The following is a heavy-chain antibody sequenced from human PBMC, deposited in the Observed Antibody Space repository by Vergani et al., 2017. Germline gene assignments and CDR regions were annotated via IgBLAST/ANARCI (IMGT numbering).Heavy chain of an antibody. CDR3: ITGTTEPY. CDR1: GFTFSSHW. V-gene: IGHV3-74*03. D-gene: IGHD4-17*01. CDR2: ISGDGDMT. Sequence: EVQLVESGGDLVRPGGSLRLSCAASGFTFSSHWMHWVRQPPGKGLVWVLRISGDGDMTKYADSVQGRFTISRDNTKNTLFLQMNSLRADDTAVYYCITGTTEPYWGQGTLVTVSS. J-gene: IGHJ4*02.